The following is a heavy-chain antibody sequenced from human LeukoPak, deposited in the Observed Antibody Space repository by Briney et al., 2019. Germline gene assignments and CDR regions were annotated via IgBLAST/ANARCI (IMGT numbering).Heavy chain of an antibody. CDR2: IKQDGNAK. CDR1: GFTFSSHS. Sequence: GGSLRLSCAASGFTFSSHSMNWVRQAPGKGPEWVANIKQDGNAKYYVDSVKGRFIISRDNANNSLYLQMNSLRAEDTAVYYCIRLIGPLDDYWGQGTLVTVS. D-gene: IGHD2-15*01. J-gene: IGHJ4*02. CDR3: IRLIGPLDDY. V-gene: IGHV3-7*03.